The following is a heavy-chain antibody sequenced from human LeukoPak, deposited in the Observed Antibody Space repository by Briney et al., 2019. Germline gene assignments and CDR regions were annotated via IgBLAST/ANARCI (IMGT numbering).Heavy chain of an antibody. Sequence: ASVKVSCKASGYTFTSYYMHWVRQAPGQGLEWMGWINPNSGGTNYAQKFQGRVTMTRDTSISTAYMELSRLRSDDTAVYYCAVEYSSSSDLNFGYWGQGTLVTVSS. V-gene: IGHV1-2*02. CDR3: AVEYSSSSDLNFGY. CDR2: INPNSGGT. CDR1: GYTFTSYY. D-gene: IGHD6-6*01. J-gene: IGHJ4*02.